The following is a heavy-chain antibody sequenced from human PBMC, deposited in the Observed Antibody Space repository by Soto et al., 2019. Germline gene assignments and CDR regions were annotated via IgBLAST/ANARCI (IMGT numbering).Heavy chain of an antibody. CDR2: ISSSGDNT. CDR3: ARNTIPHPHY. V-gene: IGHV3-23*01. Sequence: GGSLRLSCASSGFTFNTYAMTWVRQAPGEGLQWVSAISSSGDNTFYADFVKGRFTISRDDSKSTLYLQMNRLTAEDTAVYYCARNTIPHPHYWGPGTLVTVSS. J-gene: IGHJ4*02. D-gene: IGHD1-1*01. CDR1: GFTFNTYA.